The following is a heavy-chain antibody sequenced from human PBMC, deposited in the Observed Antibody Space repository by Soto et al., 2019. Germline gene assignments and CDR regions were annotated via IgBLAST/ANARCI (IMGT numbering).Heavy chain of an antibody. CDR3: ARDDYGGKSFDP. V-gene: IGHV1-69*13. Sequence: SVKVSCKASGGTFSSYAISWVRQAPGQGLEWMGGIIPIFGTANYAQKFQGRVTITADESTSTAYMELSSLRSEDTAVYYCARDDYGGKSFDPWGQGTLVTVSS. D-gene: IGHD4-17*01. CDR2: IIPIFGTA. J-gene: IGHJ5*02. CDR1: GGTFSSYA.